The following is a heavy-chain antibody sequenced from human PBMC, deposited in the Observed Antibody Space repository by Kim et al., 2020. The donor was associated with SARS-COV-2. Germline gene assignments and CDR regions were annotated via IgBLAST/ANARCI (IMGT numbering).Heavy chain of an antibody. CDR3: ARDRSLVVPAAFSTPYYYYYGMDV. V-gene: IGHV3-21*01. Sequence: GGSLRLSCAASGFTFSSYSMNWVRQAPGKGLEWVSSISSSSSYIYYADSVKGRFTISRDNAKNSLYLQMNSLRAEDTAVYYCARDRSLVVPAAFSTPYYYYYGMDVWGQGTTVTVSS. J-gene: IGHJ6*02. D-gene: IGHD2-2*01. CDR1: GFTFSSYS. CDR2: ISSSSSYI.